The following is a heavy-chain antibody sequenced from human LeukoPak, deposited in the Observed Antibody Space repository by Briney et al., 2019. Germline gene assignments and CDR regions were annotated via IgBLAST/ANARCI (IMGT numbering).Heavy chain of an antibody. V-gene: IGHV3-30*18. CDR2: ISYDGSNK. J-gene: IGHJ4*02. Sequence: GGSLRLSCAASGFTFSSYSMNWVRQAPGKGLEWVAVISYDGSNKYYADSVKGRFTISRDNSKNTLYLQMNSLRAEDTAVYYCAKDWDADYFDYWGQGTLVTVSS. CDR1: GFTFSSYS. D-gene: IGHD1-26*01. CDR3: AKDWDADYFDY.